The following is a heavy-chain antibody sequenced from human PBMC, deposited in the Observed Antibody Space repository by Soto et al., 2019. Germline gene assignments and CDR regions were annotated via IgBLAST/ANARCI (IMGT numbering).Heavy chain of an antibody. CDR3: ARHGFDGFNDY. J-gene: IGHJ4*02. CDR2: IYYSGST. CDR1: GGSISSYY. V-gene: IGHV4-59*08. D-gene: IGHD3-9*01. Sequence: SETLSLTCTVSGGSISSYYWSWIRQPPGKGLEWIGYIYYSGSTNYNPSLKSRVTISVDTSKNQFSLKLSSVTAADTAVYYCARHGFDGFNDYWGQGTLVTVSS.